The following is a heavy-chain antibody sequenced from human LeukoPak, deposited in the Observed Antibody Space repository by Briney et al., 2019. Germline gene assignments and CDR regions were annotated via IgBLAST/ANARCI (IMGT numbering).Heavy chain of an antibody. V-gene: IGHV1-69*01. CDR3: ARDLSRYSGSYSEPYDI. J-gene: IGHJ3*02. Sequence: GASVKVSCKASGGTFSSYAISWVRQAPGQGLEWMGGIIPIFGTANYAQKFQGRVTITADESTSTAYMELSSLRSGDTAVYYCARDLSRYSGSYSEPYDIWGQGTMVTVSS. D-gene: IGHD1-26*01. CDR1: GGTFSSYA. CDR2: IIPIFGTA.